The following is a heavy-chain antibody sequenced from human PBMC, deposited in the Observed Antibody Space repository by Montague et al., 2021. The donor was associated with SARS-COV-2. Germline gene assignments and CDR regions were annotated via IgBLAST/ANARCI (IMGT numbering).Heavy chain of an antibody. CDR1: GFTFSSYA. V-gene: IGHV3-30*04. Sequence: SLRLSCAASGFTFSSYAMHWVRHAPGKGLEWVAVISYDGSNKYYADSVKGRFTISRDNSKNTLYLQMNSLRAEDTAVYYCARDLKEVIYDFWSGYYEGDYWGQGTLVTVSS. J-gene: IGHJ4*02. D-gene: IGHD3-3*01. CDR2: ISYDGSNK. CDR3: ARDLKEVIYDFWSGYYEGDY.